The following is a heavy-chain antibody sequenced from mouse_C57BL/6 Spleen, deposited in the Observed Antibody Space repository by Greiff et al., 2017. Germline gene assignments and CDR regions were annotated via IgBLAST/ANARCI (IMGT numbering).Heavy chain of an antibody. D-gene: IGHD2-10*01. CDR2: INPNNGGT. J-gene: IGHJ4*01. Sequence: EVKLQESGPELVKPGASVKMSCKASGYTFTDYNMHWVKQSHGKSLEWIGYINPNNGGTSYNQKFKGKATLTVNKSSSTAYMELRSLTSEDSAVYYCAREDSYYGNYVYYAMDYWGQGTSVTVSS. CDR3: AREDSYYGNYVYYAMDY. V-gene: IGHV1-22*01. CDR1: GYTFTDYN.